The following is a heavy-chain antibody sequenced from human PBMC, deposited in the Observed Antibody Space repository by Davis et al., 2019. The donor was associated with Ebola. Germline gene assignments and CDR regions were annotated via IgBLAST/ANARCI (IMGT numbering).Heavy chain of an antibody. CDR2: FYPGDSET. CDR3: AAVYGDYKENPDH. V-gene: IGHV5-51*01. D-gene: IGHD4-17*01. Sequence: GESLKISCKGSGYSFTSYWISWVRQMPGKGLEWMGIFYPGDSETRYSPSFQGQVTISADKSISTAYLQWRSLKAADTAMYFCAAVYGDYKENPDHWGQGTLVTVSS. CDR1: GYSFTSYW. J-gene: IGHJ1*01.